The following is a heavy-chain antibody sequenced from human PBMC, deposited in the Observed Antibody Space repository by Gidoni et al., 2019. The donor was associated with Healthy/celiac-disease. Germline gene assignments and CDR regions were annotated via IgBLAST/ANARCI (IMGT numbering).Heavy chain of an antibody. CDR2: ISGSGGST. D-gene: IGHD3-16*01. CDR1: GFTFSSYA. CDR3: AKAIMIGPAFDI. V-gene: IGHV3-23*01. J-gene: IGHJ3*02. Sequence: EVQLLESGGGLVQPGGSLRLSCAASGFTFSSYAMSWVRQAPGKGLAWVSAISGSGGSTYYADSVKGRFTISRDNSKNTLYLKMNSLRAEDTAVYYCAKAIMIGPAFDIWGQGTMVTVSS.